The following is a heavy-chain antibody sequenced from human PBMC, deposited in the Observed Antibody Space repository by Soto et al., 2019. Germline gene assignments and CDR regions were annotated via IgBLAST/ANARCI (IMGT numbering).Heavy chain of an antibody. D-gene: IGHD3-9*01. CDR1: GFTFSSYS. CDR2: ISSSSSTI. J-gene: IGHJ4*02. Sequence: LRLSCAASGFTFSSYSMNWVRQAPGKGLEWVSYISSSSSTIYYADSVKGRFTISRDNAKNSLYLQMNSLRDEDTAVYYCARELLRYFDWPPDYWGQGTLVTVSS. V-gene: IGHV3-48*02. CDR3: ARELLRYFDWPPDY.